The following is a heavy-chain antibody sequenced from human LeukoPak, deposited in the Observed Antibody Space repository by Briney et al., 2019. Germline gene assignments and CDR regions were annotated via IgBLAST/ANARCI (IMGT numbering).Heavy chain of an antibody. J-gene: IGHJ4*02. V-gene: IGHV1-46*01. Sequence: GASVKVSCKASGYTFTSYYMHWVRQAPGQVLEWMGIINPSGGTTNSAQKFQARVTMTRDTSTSTVYMELSSLRSDDTAVYYCARVDVGRYYYDSSGYYYGNPLGYWGQGTLVTVSS. CDR1: GYTFTSYY. CDR2: INPSGGTT. D-gene: IGHD3-22*01. CDR3: ARVDVGRYYYDSSGYYYGNPLGY.